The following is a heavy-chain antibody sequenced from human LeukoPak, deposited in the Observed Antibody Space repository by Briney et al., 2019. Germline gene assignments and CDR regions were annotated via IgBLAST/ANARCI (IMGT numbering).Heavy chain of an antibody. Sequence: GGSLRLSCAASGFTFSNYGIHWVRQAPGKGLEWVAVISYDGSNKYYADSVKGRFTISRDNSKNTLYLQMNSLRAEDTAVYYCARERGGGYSYGSDYWGQGTLVTVSS. CDR3: ARERGGGYSYGSDY. D-gene: IGHD5-18*01. CDR2: ISYDGSNK. V-gene: IGHV3-30*03. J-gene: IGHJ4*02. CDR1: GFTFSNYG.